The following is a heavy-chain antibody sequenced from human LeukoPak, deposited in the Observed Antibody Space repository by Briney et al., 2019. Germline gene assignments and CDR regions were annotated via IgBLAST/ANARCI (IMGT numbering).Heavy chain of an antibody. V-gene: IGHV3-43D*04. D-gene: IGHD3-10*01. CDR2: ISWDGGST. Sequence: GGSLRLSCAASGFTFDDYAMHWVRQAPGKGLEWVSLISWDGGSTYYADSVKGRFTISRDNSKNSLYLQMNSLRDEDTALYYCAKDRGWDGSGHDAFDIWGQGTMVTVFS. CDR1: GFTFDDYA. CDR3: AKDRGWDGSGHDAFDI. J-gene: IGHJ3*02.